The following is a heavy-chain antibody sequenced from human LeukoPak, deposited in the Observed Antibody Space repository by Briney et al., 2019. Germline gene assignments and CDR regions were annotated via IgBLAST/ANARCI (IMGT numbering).Heavy chain of an antibody. CDR3: RSVPFGYGMDV. CDR1: GFTFSTLY. CDR2: ISASGDYT. D-gene: IGHD3-3*01. Sequence: GGSLRLSCAASGFTFSTLYMSWVRQAPGKGLEWLSYISASGDYTLYAASVEGRFTISRDNANESVYLEMNNLRADDTAVYYCRSVPFGYGMDVWGQGTTVIVSS. J-gene: IGHJ6*02. V-gene: IGHV3-11*03.